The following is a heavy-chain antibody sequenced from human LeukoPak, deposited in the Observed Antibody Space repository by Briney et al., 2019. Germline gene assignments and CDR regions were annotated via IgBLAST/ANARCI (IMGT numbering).Heavy chain of an antibody. CDR2: IYYSGST. J-gene: IGHJ6*02. Sequence: PSETLSLTCTVSGGSISSYYWSWIRQPPGKGLEWIGYIYYSGSTNYSPSLKSRVTISVDTSKNQFSLKLSSVTAADTAVYYCARGLVDYYYYGMDVWGQGTTVTVSS. CDR3: ARGLVDYYYYGMDV. V-gene: IGHV4-59*08. CDR1: GGSISSYY.